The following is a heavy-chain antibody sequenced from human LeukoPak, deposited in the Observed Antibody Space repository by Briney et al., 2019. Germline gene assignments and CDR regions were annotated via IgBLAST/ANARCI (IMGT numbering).Heavy chain of an antibody. CDR3: ARESKDIVVVVAATRWFDP. CDR1: GGSISSSSYY. V-gene: IGHV4-39*07. J-gene: IGHJ5*02. CDR2: IYYSGST. D-gene: IGHD2-15*01. Sequence: PSETLSLTCTVSGGSISSSSYYWGWIRQPPGKGPEGIGSIYYSGSTYYNPSLKSRVTISVDTSKNQFSLKLSSVTAADTAVYYCARESKDIVVVVAATRWFDPWGQGTLVTVSS.